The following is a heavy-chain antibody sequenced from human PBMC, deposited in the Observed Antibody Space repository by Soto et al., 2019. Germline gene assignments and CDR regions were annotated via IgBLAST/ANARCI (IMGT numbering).Heavy chain of an antibody. CDR3: ASARLYTPALDY. CDR1: GFTFSSYA. Sequence: QVQLVESGGGVVQPGRSLRLSCTASGFTFSSYAMHCVRQAPGQGLEWVAVISYAGSNKYYADSGKGRCTIPRDNSKNTRYLPMNSLRAEDTAVYYCASARLYTPALDYWGQGTLVTGSS. CDR2: ISYAGSNK. J-gene: IGHJ4*02. V-gene: IGHV3-30-3*01. D-gene: IGHD2-2*01.